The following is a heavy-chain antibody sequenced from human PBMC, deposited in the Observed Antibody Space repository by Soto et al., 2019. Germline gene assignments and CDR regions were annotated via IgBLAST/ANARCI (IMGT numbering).Heavy chain of an antibody. CDR1: GGSISSSSYY. D-gene: IGHD6-6*01. CDR2: IYYSGST. J-gene: IGHJ5*02. CDR3: AANQYHIAARPQYNWFDP. Sequence: QLQLQESGPGLVKPSETLSLTCTVSGGSISSSSYYWGWIRQPPGKGLEWIGSIYYSGSTYYNPSLKSRVTISVDTSKNQFSLKLSSVTAADTAVYYCAANQYHIAARPQYNWFDPWGQGTLVTVSS. V-gene: IGHV4-39*01.